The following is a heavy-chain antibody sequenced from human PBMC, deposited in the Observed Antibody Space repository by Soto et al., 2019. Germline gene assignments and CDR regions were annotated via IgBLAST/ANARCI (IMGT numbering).Heavy chain of an antibody. J-gene: IGHJ4*02. CDR1: GFTFDDYA. V-gene: IGHV3-9*01. Sequence: GGSLRLSCAASGFTFDDYAMHWVRQAPGRGLEWVSGISWNSGSIGYADSVKGRFTISRDNAKNSLYLQMNSLRAEDTALYYCAKGGVVVVTAMGYWGQGTLVTVSS. CDR3: AKGGVVVVTAMGY. CDR2: ISWNSGSI. D-gene: IGHD2-21*02.